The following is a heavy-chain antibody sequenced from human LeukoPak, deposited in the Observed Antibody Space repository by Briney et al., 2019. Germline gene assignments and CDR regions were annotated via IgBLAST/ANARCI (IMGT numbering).Heavy chain of an antibody. Sequence: PGRSLRLSCAASGFTFDDYAMHWVRQAPGKGLEWVSGISWNSGSIGYADSVKGRFTSSRDNAKNSLYLQMNSLRAEDTALYYCAKDMGLNYGSGVLGDYWGQGTLVTVSS. D-gene: IGHD3-10*01. CDR1: GFTFDDYA. CDR2: ISWNSGSI. J-gene: IGHJ4*02. CDR3: AKDMGLNYGSGVLGDY. V-gene: IGHV3-9*01.